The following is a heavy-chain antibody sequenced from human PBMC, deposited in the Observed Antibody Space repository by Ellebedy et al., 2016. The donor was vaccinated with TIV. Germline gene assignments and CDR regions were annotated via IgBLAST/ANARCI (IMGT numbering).Heavy chain of an antibody. CDR2: IFMSGST. J-gene: IGHJ2*01. Sequence: GSLRLSXTVSGGSFSSYYWSWIRQSAGKGLEWIGRIFMSGSTSYNPSLKNRVTMSVAASTTQLSLNLSSVTAADTAVYFCARLRQSRDRSHWYFDLWGRGTLVTVSS. V-gene: IGHV4-4*07. CDR3: ARLRQSRDRSHWYFDL. D-gene: IGHD1-14*01. CDR1: GGSFSSYY.